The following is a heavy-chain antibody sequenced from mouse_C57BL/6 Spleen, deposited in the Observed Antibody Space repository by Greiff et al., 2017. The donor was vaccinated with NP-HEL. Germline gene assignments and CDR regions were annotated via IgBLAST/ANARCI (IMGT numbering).Heavy chain of an antibody. CDR1: GYAFSSSW. V-gene: IGHV1-82*01. D-gene: IGHD2-5*01. CDR3: ARDYSNSAWFAY. Sequence: QVQLQQSGPELVKPGASVKISCKASGYAFSSSWMNWVKQRPGKGLEWIGRIYPGDGDTNYNGKFKGKATLTADKSSSTAYMQLSSLTSEDSAVYFCARDYSNSAWFAYWGQGTLVTVSA. CDR2: IYPGDGDT. J-gene: IGHJ3*01.